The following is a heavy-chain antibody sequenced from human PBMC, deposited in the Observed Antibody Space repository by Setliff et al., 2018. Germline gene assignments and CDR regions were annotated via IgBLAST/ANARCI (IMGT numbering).Heavy chain of an antibody. CDR1: GGTFRTDG. V-gene: IGHV1-18*01. J-gene: IGHJ4*02. D-gene: IGHD2-8*02. CDR3: ARMSTSGPHYDY. Sequence: SVKVSCKASGGTFRTDGFNWVRQAPGQGLEWMGWINNYSFKTNYPQKFLGRVTMTTDTSTSTAYMELSSLRSDDTAVYYCARMSTSGPHYDYWGQGTLVTVPQ. CDR2: INNYSFKT.